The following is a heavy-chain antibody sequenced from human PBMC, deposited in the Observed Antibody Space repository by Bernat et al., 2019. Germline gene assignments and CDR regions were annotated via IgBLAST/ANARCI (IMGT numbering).Heavy chain of an antibody. Sequence: QVQLVESGGGVVQPGRSLRLSCAASGFTFSSYGMHWVRQAPGKGLEWVAVISYDGSNKYYADSVKGRFTISRDNSKNTLYLQMNSLRAEDTAVYYCAKGPKGVGATIRWFDPWGQGTLVTVSS. CDR1: GFTFSSYG. CDR2: ISYDGSNK. J-gene: IGHJ5*02. CDR3: AKGPKGVGATIRWFDP. V-gene: IGHV3-30*18. D-gene: IGHD1-26*01.